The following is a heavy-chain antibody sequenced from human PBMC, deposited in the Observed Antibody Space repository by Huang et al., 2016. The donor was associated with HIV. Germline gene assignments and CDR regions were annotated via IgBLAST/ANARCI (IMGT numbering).Heavy chain of an antibody. J-gene: IGHJ4*02. CDR2: TDNRGTT. V-gene: IGHV4-34*01. CDR3: ARPGMTEGNSDSTWSYFDS. Sequence: QVRLHQWGTGVLKPSETLSLKCAVYGGSFNGHFWTWIRQSPGKGLEAIGETDNRGTTSSNPSLKSRVTMSLDTSKGLFYLNLTSVTATDTATYYCARPGMTEGNSDSTWSYFDSWGQGTPVIVSS. D-gene: IGHD2-21*02. CDR1: GGSFNGHF.